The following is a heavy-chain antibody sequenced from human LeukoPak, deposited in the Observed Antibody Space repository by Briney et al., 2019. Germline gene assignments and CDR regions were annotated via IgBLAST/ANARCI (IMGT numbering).Heavy chain of an antibody. CDR1: GDSISSSTYY. Sequence: PSETLSLTCNVSGDSISSSTYYWGWIRQPPGKGLEWIGSIYYTGSTYYNPSLKSRVTIPVDTSKNQFSLKLSSLTATDTAVYYCARRPSIVGATTGAFDIWGQGTMVTVSS. CDR3: ARRPSIVGATTGAFDI. J-gene: IGHJ3*02. CDR2: IYYTGST. V-gene: IGHV4-39*01. D-gene: IGHD1-26*01.